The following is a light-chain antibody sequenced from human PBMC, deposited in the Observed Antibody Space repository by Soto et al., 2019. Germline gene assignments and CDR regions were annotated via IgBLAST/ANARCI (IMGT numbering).Light chain of an antibody. CDR3: QQYNSFPWT. Sequence: DIQMTQSPSTLSASVGDTVTISCRASQSLSSWLAWYQQKPGKAPKLLIYKASSLQSGVPSRFSGSGSGTEFTLTISSLQPDDFATYYCQQYNSFPWTFGQGTKVDIK. J-gene: IGKJ1*01. CDR2: KAS. CDR1: QSLSSW. V-gene: IGKV1-5*03.